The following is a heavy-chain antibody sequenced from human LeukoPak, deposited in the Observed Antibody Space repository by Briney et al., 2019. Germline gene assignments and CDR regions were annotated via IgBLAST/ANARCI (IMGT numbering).Heavy chain of an antibody. Sequence: GGSLRLSCAASGFTFSSYEMTWVRQAPGKGLEWVSYISSSGHTTYYADSVRGRFTISRDNSRNTVYLQMNSLRAEDTAVYYCAKDDRWLQFCCWGQGTLVTVSA. CDR2: ISSSGHTT. V-gene: IGHV3-23*01. D-gene: IGHD5-24*01. J-gene: IGHJ4*02. CDR3: AKDDRWLQFCC. CDR1: GFTFSSYE.